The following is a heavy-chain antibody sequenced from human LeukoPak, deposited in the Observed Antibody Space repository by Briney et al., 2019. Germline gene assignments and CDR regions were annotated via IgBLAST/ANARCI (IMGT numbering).Heavy chain of an antibody. Sequence: GRSLRLSCAASGFTFDDYAMHWVRQAPGKGLEWVSGISWNSGSIGYADSVKGRFTISRDNAKNSLYLQMNSLRAEDTAVYYCARFPVAGDDFDYWGQGTLVTVSS. D-gene: IGHD6-19*01. CDR3: ARFPVAGDDFDY. CDR1: GFTFDDYA. J-gene: IGHJ4*02. V-gene: IGHV3-9*01. CDR2: ISWNSGSI.